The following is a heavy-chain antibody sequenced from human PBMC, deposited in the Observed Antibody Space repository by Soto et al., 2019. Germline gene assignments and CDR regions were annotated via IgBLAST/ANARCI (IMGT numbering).Heavy chain of an antibody. CDR3: AKDVSGGPSDP. CDR2: ISYDGSNK. V-gene: IGHV3-30*18. J-gene: IGHJ5*02. D-gene: IGHD3-3*01. CDR1: GFTFSSYG. Sequence: GGSLRLSCAASGFTFSSYGMHWVRQAPGKGLEWVAVISYDGSNKYYADPVKGRFTISRDNSKNTLYLQMNSLRAEDTAVYYCAKDVSGGPSDPWGQGTLVTVPQ.